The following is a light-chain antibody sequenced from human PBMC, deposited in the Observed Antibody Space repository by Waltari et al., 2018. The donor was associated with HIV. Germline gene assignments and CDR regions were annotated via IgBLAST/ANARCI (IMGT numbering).Light chain of an antibody. CDR1: SSDVGGYNY. V-gene: IGLV2-23*02. CDR3: CSYAGSPYV. CDR2: DVS. J-gene: IGLJ1*01. Sequence: QSALTQPASVSGSPGQSITISCTGTSSDVGGYNYVSWYQHHPGKAPKVMIYDVSKRPSGVSNRFSGSKSGNTASLTISGLQAEDEADDYCCSYAGSPYVFGTGTKVTVL.